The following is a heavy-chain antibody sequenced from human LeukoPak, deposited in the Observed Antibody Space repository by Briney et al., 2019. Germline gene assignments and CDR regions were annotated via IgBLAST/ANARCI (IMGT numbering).Heavy chain of an antibody. D-gene: IGHD3-3*01. CDR1: GFTFGDYA. Sequence: PGGSLRLSCTASGFTFGDYAMSWVRQAPGKGLEWVGFIRSKAYGGTTEYAASVKGRFTISRDDSKSIAYLQMNSLKTEDTAVYYCTRDRLLELGYYYYYYMDVWGKGTTVTVSS. CDR3: TRDRLLELGYYYYYYMDV. CDR2: IRSKAYGGTT. J-gene: IGHJ6*03. V-gene: IGHV3-49*04.